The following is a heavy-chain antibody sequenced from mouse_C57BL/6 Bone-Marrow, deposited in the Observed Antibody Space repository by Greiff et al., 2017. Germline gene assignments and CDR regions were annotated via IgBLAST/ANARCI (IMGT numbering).Heavy chain of an antibody. CDR1: GYTFTSYW. J-gene: IGHJ2*01. V-gene: IGHV1-64*01. CDR2: IHPNSGST. CDR3: ADYGSTH. Sequence: VKVVESGAELVKPGASVKLSCKASGYTFTSYWMHWVKQRPGQGLEWIGMIHPNSGSTNYNEKFKSKATLTVDKSSSTAYMQLSSLTSEDSAVYYCADYGSTHWGQGTTLTVSS. D-gene: IGHD1-1*01.